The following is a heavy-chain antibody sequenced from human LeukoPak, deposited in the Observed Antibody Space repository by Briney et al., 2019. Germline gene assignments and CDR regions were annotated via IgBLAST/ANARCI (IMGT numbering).Heavy chain of an antibody. V-gene: IGHV2-70*01. CDR3: ARIGGSNGDYPLDF. CDR2: IDWDDDK. J-gene: IGHJ4*02. CDR1: GFSLSTSGMC. D-gene: IGHD4-17*01. Sequence: SGPTLVNPTQTLTLTCTFSGFSLSTSGMCVSWIRQPAGKALEWLAVIDWDDDKYYSTSLKTRLTISKDTSKNQVVLTLTNMDPVDTATYFCARIGGSNGDYPLDFWGQGTLVTVSS.